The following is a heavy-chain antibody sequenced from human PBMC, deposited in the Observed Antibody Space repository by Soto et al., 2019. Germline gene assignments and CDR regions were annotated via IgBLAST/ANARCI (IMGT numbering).Heavy chain of an antibody. CDR1: GYTFTSCY. D-gene: IGHD6-19*01. J-gene: IGHJ4*01. V-gene: IGHV1-46*01. CDR2: INPTSGST. CDR3: ARDPLTVAGIRGVCDY. Sequence: ASVKVSCKPSGYTFTSCYVHWVRQAPGQGLEWMGVINPTSGSTAYAQKFQGRVTMTRDTSTSTFYMELSSLRSEDTAVYYCARDPLTVAGIRGVCDYWG.